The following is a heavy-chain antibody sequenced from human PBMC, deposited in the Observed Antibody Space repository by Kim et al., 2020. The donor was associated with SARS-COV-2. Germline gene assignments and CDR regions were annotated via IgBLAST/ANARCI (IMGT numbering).Heavy chain of an antibody. V-gene: IGHV3-9*01. J-gene: IGHJ4*02. CDR3: AKSPGVTTSYFDY. CDR1: GFTFADYA. D-gene: IGHD2-21*02. Sequence: GGSLRLSCAASGFTFADYAMHWVRQAPGKGLEWVSGISWKIDNVGYADSVKGRFTISRDNAKSSLYLQMDSLRAEDTAFYYCAKSPGVTTSYFDYWGQGVLVTVSS. CDR2: ISWKIDNV.